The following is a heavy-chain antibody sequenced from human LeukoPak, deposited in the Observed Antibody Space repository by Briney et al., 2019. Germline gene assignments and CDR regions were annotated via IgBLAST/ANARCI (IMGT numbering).Heavy chain of an antibody. CDR3: ARASGGDGSGSL. D-gene: IGHD3-10*01. V-gene: IGHV4-59*01. CDR2: IYYSGSP. J-gene: IGHJ4*02. CDR1: GGSISAYY. Sequence: SEILSLTCTVSGGSISAYYWSWIRQPPGKGLEWIGFIYYSGSPDYNPSLKSRVTISVDTSNNQVSLNLSSVTAADTAMYYCARASGGDGSGSLWGQGTLVTVSS.